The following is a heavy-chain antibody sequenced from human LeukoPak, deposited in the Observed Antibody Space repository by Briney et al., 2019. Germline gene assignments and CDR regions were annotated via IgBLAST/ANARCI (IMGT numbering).Heavy chain of an antibody. V-gene: IGHV1-69*05. J-gene: IGHJ4*02. D-gene: IGHD6-6*01. CDR2: IIPIFGTA. CDR1: GGTFSSYA. Sequence: SVKVSCKASGGTFSSYAISWVRQAPGQGLEWMGGIIPIFGTANYARKFQGRVTITTDESTSTAYMELSSLRSEDTAVYYCARFVVGEYSSISYFDYWGQGTLVTVSS. CDR3: ARFVVGEYSSISYFDY.